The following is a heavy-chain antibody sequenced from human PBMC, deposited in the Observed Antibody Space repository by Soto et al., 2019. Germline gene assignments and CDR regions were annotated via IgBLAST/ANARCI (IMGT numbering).Heavy chain of an antibody. J-gene: IGHJ5*02. Sequence: PVVSLRLSCAASGFTFSSYAMSWVRQAPGKGLEWVSAISGSGGSTYYADSVKGRFTISRDNSKNTLYLQMNSLRAEDTAVYYCAKDPYGDPTNWFDPWGQGTLVTVSS. CDR3: AKDPYGDPTNWFDP. V-gene: IGHV3-23*01. CDR2: ISGSGGST. CDR1: GFTFSSYA. D-gene: IGHD4-17*01.